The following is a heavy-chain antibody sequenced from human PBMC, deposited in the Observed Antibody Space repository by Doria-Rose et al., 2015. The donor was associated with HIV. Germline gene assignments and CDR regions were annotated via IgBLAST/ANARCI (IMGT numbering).Heavy chain of an antibody. CDR3: ARGLLRGGWNDVDYYYGMDV. Sequence: QVQLQQWGAGLVKPPETLSLTCAVFGGSFSGYYWSWIRQPPGKGLEWIGEINHSGSTNYKTSLMSRVTISLDTPKTLSAVRLSSVTAADTAVYYCARGLLRGGWNDVDYYYGMDVWGQGTTVTVSS. J-gene: IGHJ6*02. D-gene: IGHD1-1*01. V-gene: IGHV4-34*01. CDR2: INHSGST. CDR1: GGSFSGYY.